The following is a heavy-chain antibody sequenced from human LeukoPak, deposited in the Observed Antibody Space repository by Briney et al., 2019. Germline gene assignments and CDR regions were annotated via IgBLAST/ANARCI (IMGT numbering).Heavy chain of an antibody. CDR1: GYTFTGYY. Sequence: ASVKVSCKASGYTFTGYYMHWVRQAPGQGLEWMGWINPNSGGTNYAQKFQGRVTMTTDTSTSTAYMELRSLRSDDTAVYYCARSGYYYESSGYYNSPFDYWGQGTLVTVSS. CDR3: ARSGYYYESSGYYNSPFDY. V-gene: IGHV1-2*02. J-gene: IGHJ4*02. D-gene: IGHD3-22*01. CDR2: INPNSGGT.